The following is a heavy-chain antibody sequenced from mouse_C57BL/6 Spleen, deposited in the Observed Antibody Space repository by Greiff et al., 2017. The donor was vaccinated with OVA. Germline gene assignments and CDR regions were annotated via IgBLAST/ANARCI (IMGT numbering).Heavy chain of an antibody. Sequence: QVQLQQSGAELVKPGASVKLSCKASGYTFTEYTIHWVKQRSGQGLEWIGWIYPGSGSIKYNEKFKDKATLTADKSSSTVNMELSRLTAEDAAVYFCARHEGNWDGDYLDYWGQGTTLTVSS. J-gene: IGHJ2*01. D-gene: IGHD4-1*01. CDR1: GYTFTEYT. CDR3: ARHEGNWDGDYLDY. CDR2: IYPGSGSI. V-gene: IGHV1-62-2*01.